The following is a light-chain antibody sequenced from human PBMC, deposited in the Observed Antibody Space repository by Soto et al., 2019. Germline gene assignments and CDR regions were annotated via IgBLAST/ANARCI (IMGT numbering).Light chain of an antibody. CDR1: SSDIGAHDD. V-gene: IGLV2-14*03. J-gene: IGLJ1*01. Sequence: QSVLTQPASVSGSPGQSITISCTGTSSDIGAHDDVSWYQQHPGKVPKLLIYGVTDRPSGISNRFSGSKSGNVASLTISGLQAEDEADYYCSSYTSSSTLVVFGTGTKVTVL. CDR2: GVT. CDR3: SSYTSSSTLVV.